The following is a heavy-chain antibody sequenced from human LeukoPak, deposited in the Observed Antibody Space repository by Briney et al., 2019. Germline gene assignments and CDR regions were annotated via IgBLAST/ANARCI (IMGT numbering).Heavy chain of an antibody. CDR2: IYHSGST. CDR1: GYSISSGYY. CDR3: ARGLGPGAFDI. Sequence: ASETLSLTCTVSGYSISSGYYWGWIRQPPGKGLEWIGSIYHSGSTYYNPSLKSRVTISVDTSKNQFSLKLSSVTAADTAVYYCARGLGPGAFDIWGQGTMVTVSS. V-gene: IGHV4-38-2*02. D-gene: IGHD7-27*01. J-gene: IGHJ3*02.